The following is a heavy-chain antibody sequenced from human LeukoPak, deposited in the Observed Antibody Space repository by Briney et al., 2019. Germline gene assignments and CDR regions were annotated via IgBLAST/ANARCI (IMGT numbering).Heavy chain of an antibody. CDR3: ARIVASSGWYRWDY. CDR2: IKQDGSEK. J-gene: IGHJ4*02. CDR1: GFTFSSYW. D-gene: IGHD6-19*01. V-gene: IGHV3-7*01. Sequence: GGSLRLSCAASGFTFSSYWMSWVRQAPGKGLEWVANIKQDGSEKYYVDSVKGRFTISRDNAKNSLYLQMNSLRAEDTAVYYCARIVASSGWYRWDYWGQGTLVTVSS.